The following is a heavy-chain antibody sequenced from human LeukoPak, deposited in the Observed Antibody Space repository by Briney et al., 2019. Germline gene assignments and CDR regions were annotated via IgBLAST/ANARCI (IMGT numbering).Heavy chain of an antibody. CDR2: IYHSGST. D-gene: IGHD7-27*01. V-gene: IGHV4-4*02. CDR3: ARAGGELGIPDY. J-gene: IGHJ4*02. CDR1: GGSISSSNW. Sequence: SSETLSLTCTVSGGSISSSNWWSWVRQPPGKGLEWIGEIYHSGSTNYNPSLKSRVTISVDKSKNQFSLKLSSVTAADTAAYYCARAGGELGIPDYWGQGTLVTVSS.